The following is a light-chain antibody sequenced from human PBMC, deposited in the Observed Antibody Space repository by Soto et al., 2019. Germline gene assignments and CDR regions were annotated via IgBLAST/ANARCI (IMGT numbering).Light chain of an antibody. CDR3: SSYSTRTTLEV. J-gene: IGLJ2*01. CDR2: EVS. CDR1: SSDVGDYPY. V-gene: IGLV2-14*01. Sequence: QSVLTQPASVSGSPGQSITLSCPGTSSDVGDYPYVSWYQQHPGEAPQLIISEVSDRPSRISNRFSGSKSGNTASLTISGLQAEDEADYYCSSYSTRTTLEVFGGGTKLTVL.